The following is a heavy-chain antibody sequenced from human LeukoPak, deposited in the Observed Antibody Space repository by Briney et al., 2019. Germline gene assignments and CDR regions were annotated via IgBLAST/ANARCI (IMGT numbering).Heavy chain of an antibody. CDR3: ATGYSGTSYYFDV. V-gene: IGHV4-59*01. CDR2: IYYSGCT. Sequence: SETLSLTCIVSGGPISTYYWSCIRQPPGKALEWIGYIYYSGCTNYNPSLESRVNISLDTSKNHFSLNVTSVTAADTAVYYCATGYSGTSYYFDVWGQGTLVTVSS. D-gene: IGHD5-12*01. CDR1: GGPISTYY. J-gene: IGHJ4*02.